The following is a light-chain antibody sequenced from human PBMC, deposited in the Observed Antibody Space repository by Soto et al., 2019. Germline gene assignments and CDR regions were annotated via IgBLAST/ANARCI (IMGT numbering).Light chain of an antibody. Sequence: DIQMTQSPSTLSAYLGDRVTITFRASQTISSWLAWYQQKPGKAPKLLIYKASTLKSGVPSRFSGSGSGTECTLTISSLQPEDFATYYCQQLNSPITFGQGTRLEIK. J-gene: IGKJ5*01. CDR1: QTISSW. CDR3: QQLNSPIT. CDR2: KAS. V-gene: IGKV1-5*03.